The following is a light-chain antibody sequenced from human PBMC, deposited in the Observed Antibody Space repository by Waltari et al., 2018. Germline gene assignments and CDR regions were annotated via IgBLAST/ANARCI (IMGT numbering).Light chain of an antibody. J-gene: IGLJ3*02. CDR3: QSYDTSLSVV. Sequence: QSVLTQPPSVSGAPGQRVTISCTGRGSNICAGLDVPGYQQLPRAAPKPLIYGSTSRPLGVPARFFGSTSGTSASLAITGLQAEDEADYYCQSYDTSLSVVFGGGTKLTVL. CDR2: GST. V-gene: IGLV1-40*01. CDR1: GSNICAGLD.